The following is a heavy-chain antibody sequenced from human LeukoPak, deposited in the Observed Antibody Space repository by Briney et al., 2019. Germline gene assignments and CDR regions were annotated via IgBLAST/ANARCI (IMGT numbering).Heavy chain of an antibody. V-gene: IGHV4-59*13. J-gene: IGHJ5*02. CDR2: IYYSGST. CDR1: GRSIRGYY. D-gene: IGHD6-13*01. Sequence: PSETLSLTCSVSGRSIRGYYWIWLRQPPGKGLVGIGYIYYSGSTNYNPSLKSRVTISVDTSKNQFSLKLSSVTAADTAVYYCARGCSAGTPHNWFDPWGQGTLVTVSS. CDR3: ARGCSAGTPHNWFDP.